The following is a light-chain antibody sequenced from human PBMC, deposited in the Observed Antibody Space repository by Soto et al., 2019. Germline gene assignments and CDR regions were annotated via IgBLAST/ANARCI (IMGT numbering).Light chain of an antibody. CDR3: QSYASTLSGVI. V-gene: IGLV1-40*01. Sequence: QSVLTQPPSVSGAPGQRVTISCTGSSSNIGTGYDVHWYQQLPGTAPKLLIYGNSNRPSGVPDRFSGSKSGTSASLAITGLQADDEADYYCQSYASTLSGVIFGGGTQLTVL. CDR2: GNS. CDR1: SSNIGTGYD. J-gene: IGLJ2*01.